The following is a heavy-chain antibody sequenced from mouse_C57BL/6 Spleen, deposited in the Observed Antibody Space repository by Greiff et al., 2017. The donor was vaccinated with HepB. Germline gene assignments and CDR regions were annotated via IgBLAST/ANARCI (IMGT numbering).Heavy chain of an antibody. CDR2: VYPGSGST. V-gene: IGHV1-55*01. J-gene: IGHJ4*01. D-gene: IGHD2-4*01. CDR3: GRLGNDYADAMDY. CDR1: GYTFTSYW. Sequence: QVQLQQPGAELVKPGASVKMSCKASGYTFTSYWITWVKQRPGQGLEWIGDVYPGSGSTNYNEKFKSKATLTVDTSSSTAYMQLSSLTSEDAAVYCCGRLGNDYADAMDYWGQGTSVTVSS.